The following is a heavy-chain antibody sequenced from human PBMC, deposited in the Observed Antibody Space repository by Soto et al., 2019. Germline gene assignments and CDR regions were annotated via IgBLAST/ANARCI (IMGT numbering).Heavy chain of an antibody. Sequence: PGGSLRLSCAASGLTVSSSYMSWVRQAPGKGLEWVSIIYSGGSTHYPDSVKGRFTISRDNSKSTLYLQMNSLSAEDTAVYYCARASIVGATLEYYFDYWGQGTLVTVSS. V-gene: IGHV3-53*01. CDR3: ARASIVGATLEYYFDY. J-gene: IGHJ4*02. CDR1: GLTVSSSY. CDR2: IYSGGST. D-gene: IGHD1-26*01.